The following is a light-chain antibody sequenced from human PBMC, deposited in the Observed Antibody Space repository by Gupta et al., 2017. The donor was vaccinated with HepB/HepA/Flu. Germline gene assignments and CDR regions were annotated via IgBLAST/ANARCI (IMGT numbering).Light chain of an antibody. J-gene: IGLJ3*02. V-gene: IGLV2-14*03. CDR3: SSYTSSSTLWV. Sequence: QSALTQPASVSVSPGQSITISCTGTSSDVGGYNYVSWYQQHPGKAPKLMIYDVSNRPSGVSNRVSGSKSGNTASLTISGLQAEDEADYYCSSYTSSSTLWVFGGGTKLTVL. CDR2: DVS. CDR1: SSDVGGYNY.